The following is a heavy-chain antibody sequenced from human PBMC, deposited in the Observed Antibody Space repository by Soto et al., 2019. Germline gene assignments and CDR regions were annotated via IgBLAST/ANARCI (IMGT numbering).Heavy chain of an antibody. CDR2: ISSSGTAI. J-gene: IGHJ4*02. Sequence: SGGSLRLSCAASGFTFSDHYMTWIRQAPGKGLEWVSYISSSGTAIYYADSVRGRFTISRDNAKNSLYLQMNSLRVEDTAVYYCARVGDMAYKDWGQGTLVTVSS. CDR3: ARVGDMAYKD. D-gene: IGHD3-3*01. CDR1: GFTFSDHY. V-gene: IGHV3-11*01.